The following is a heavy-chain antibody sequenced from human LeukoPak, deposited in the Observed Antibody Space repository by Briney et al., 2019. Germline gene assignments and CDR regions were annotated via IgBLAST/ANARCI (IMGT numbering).Heavy chain of an antibody. V-gene: IGHV4-59*01. Sequence: SETLSLTCTVSGGSISSYYWSWIRQPPGKGLEWIGYIYYSGSTNYNPSLKSRVTISVDTSKNQFSLKLSSVTAADTAVYYCAKSARYCSTTSCSHRTWFDPWGQGTLVTVSS. D-gene: IGHD2-2*01. CDR3: AKSARYCSTTSCSHRTWFDP. CDR2: IYYSGST. CDR1: GGSISSYY. J-gene: IGHJ5*02.